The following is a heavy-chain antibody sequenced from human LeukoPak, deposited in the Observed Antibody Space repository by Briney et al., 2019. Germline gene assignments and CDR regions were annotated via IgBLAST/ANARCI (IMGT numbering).Heavy chain of an antibody. CDR1: GFTFSSYG. CDR3: ASPVVYDILTGYYFDY. V-gene: IGHV3-30*03. Sequence: GGSLRLSCAASGFTFSSYGMHWVRQAPGKGLEWVAVISYDGSNKYYADSVKGRFTISRDNSKNTLYLQMNSLGAEDTAVYYCASPVVYDILTGYYFDYWGQGTLVTVSS. D-gene: IGHD3-9*01. CDR2: ISYDGSNK. J-gene: IGHJ4*02.